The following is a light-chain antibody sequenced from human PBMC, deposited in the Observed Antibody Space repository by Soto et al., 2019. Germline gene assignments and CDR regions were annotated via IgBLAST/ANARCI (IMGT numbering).Light chain of an antibody. CDR2: AAS. J-gene: IGKJ1*01. V-gene: IGKV1-6*01. CDR1: QSISSY. CDR3: AQDYIFPRT. Sequence: MQMSQSASSLSASVVYRVTITCRASQSISSYLNWYQQKPGKAPKLLIYAASNLQSGVPSRFSGSGSGTGFTLIISSLQPEDFATYYCAQDYIFPRTFGQGTKVDIK.